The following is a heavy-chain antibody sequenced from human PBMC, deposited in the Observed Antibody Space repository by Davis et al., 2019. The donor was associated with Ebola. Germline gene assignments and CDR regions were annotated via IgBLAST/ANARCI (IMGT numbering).Heavy chain of an antibody. D-gene: IGHD2-2*01. CDR2: ISHSGSA. J-gene: IGHJ6*04. CDR3: AREAGIVVVPAAQRSYYGMDV. V-gene: IGHV4-4*02. Sequence: MPSETLSLTCAVSGDSTISPNWWNWVRQPPGKGLEWIGEISHSGSANYNPSLKSRVTISVDTSKNQFSLKLSSVTAADTAVYYCAREAGIVVVPAAQRSYYGMDVWGKGTTVTVSS. CDR1: GDSTISPNW.